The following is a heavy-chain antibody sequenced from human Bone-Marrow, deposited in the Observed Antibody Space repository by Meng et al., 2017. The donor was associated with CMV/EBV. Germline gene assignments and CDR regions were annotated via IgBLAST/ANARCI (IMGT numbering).Heavy chain of an antibody. V-gene: IGHV2-5*01. CDR2: IYWNDDK. CDR3: AHSAYYDFWSGYYKNWFDP. CDR1: GFSLSTSGVG. J-gene: IGHJ5*02. Sequence: SGPTLVKPTQTLTLTCTFSGFSLSTSGVGVGWIRQPPGKALEWLALIYWNDDKRYSPSLKSRLTITKDTSKNQVVLTMTNTDPVDTATYYCAHSAYYDFWSGYYKNWFDPWGQGTLVTVSS. D-gene: IGHD3-3*01.